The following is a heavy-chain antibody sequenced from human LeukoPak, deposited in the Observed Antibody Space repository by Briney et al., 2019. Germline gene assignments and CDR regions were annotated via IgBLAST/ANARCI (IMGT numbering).Heavy chain of an antibody. Sequence: SETLSLTCTVSGGSISSSSYYWGWIRQPPGKGLEWIGSIYYSGSTYYNPSLKSRVTISVDTSKNQFSLKLSSVTAADTAVYYCARLGYCSSTSCYSYGMDVWGQGTTATVSS. CDR3: ARLGYCSSTSCYSYGMDV. J-gene: IGHJ6*02. D-gene: IGHD2-2*01. V-gene: IGHV4-39*01. CDR1: GGSISSSSYY. CDR2: IYYSGST.